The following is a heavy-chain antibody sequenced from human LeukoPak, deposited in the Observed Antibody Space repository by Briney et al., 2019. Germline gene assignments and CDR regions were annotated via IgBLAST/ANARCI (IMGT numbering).Heavy chain of an antibody. Sequence: ASVKVSCKASGYTFTGYYMHWVRQAPGQGLEWMGWINPNSGGTNYAQKFQGRVTMTRDMSTSTVYMELSSLRSEDTAVYYCARDLDASYYFDYWGQGTLVTVSS. CDR3: ARDLDASYYFDY. D-gene: IGHD3-16*01. CDR2: INPNSGGT. V-gene: IGHV1-2*02. J-gene: IGHJ4*02. CDR1: GYTFTGYY.